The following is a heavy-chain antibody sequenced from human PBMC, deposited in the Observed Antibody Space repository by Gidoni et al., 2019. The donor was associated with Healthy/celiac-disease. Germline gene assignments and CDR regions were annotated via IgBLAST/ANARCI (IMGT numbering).Heavy chain of an antibody. Sequence: QVQLVQSGAEVKKPGSSVKVSCRASGGTFSSYTISWVRQAPGHGLSWMGRIIPILGIANYAQKFQGRVTITADKSTSTAYMELSSLRSEDTAVYYCASPNYDSSGYYGGGADAFDIWGQGTMVTVSS. J-gene: IGHJ3*02. CDR1: GGTFSSYT. V-gene: IGHV1-69*02. D-gene: IGHD3-22*01. CDR2: IIPILGIA. CDR3: ASPNYDSSGYYGGGADAFDI.